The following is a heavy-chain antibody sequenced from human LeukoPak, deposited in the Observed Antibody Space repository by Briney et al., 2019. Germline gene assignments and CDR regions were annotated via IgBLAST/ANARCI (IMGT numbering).Heavy chain of an antibody. D-gene: IGHD5-18*01. Sequence: SVKVSCKASGYTFTGYYMHWVRQAPGQGLEWMGGIIPIFGTANYAQKFQGRVTITADESTSTAYMELSSLRSEDTAVYYCASGRIGLDTAMVRPPYYYYMDVWGKGTTVTISS. CDR1: GYTFTGYY. J-gene: IGHJ6*03. CDR2: IIPIFGTA. V-gene: IGHV1-69*13. CDR3: ASGRIGLDTAMVRPPYYYYMDV.